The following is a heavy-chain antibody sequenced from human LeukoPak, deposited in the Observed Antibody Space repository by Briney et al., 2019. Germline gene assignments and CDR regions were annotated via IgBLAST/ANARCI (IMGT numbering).Heavy chain of an antibody. D-gene: IGHD6-6*01. CDR3: ARGVKIEYSSSSRNWYFDL. CDR1: GGSISSGGYY. V-gene: IGHV4-61*08. CDR2: IYYSGST. J-gene: IGHJ2*01. Sequence: SETLSLTCTVSGGSISSGGYYWSWLWQPPGKGLEWIGYIYYSGSTNYNPSLKSRVTISVDTSKNQFSLKLSSVTAADTAVYYCARGVKIEYSSSSRNWYFDLWGRGTLVTVPS.